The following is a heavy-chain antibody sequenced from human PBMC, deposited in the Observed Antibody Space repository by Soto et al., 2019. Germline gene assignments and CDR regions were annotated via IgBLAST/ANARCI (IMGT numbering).Heavy chain of an antibody. CDR1: GFTFSSYS. CDR2: IKEDGSEK. CDR3: ARGPY. J-gene: IGHJ4*02. Sequence: PGGSLSLSCAASGFTFSSYSMSWVRQAPGKGLEWVSNIKEDGSEKYYVDSVRGRFTISRDNANNSLYLQMNSLRDADTAMYYCARGPYWGQGTLVTVSP. V-gene: IGHV3-7*03.